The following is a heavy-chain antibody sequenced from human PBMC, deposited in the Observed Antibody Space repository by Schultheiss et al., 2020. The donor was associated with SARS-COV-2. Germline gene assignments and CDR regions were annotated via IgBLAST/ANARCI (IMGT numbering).Heavy chain of an antibody. V-gene: IGHV4-31*03. CDR1: GGSISSGGYY. CDR2: IYYSGST. CDR3: ATGPSSTSLPFDY. D-gene: IGHD2-2*01. Sequence: SETLSLTCTVSGGSISSGGYYWSWIRQHPGKGLEWIGYIYYSGSTYYNPSLKSRVTISVDTSKNQFSLKLSSVTAADTAVYYCATGPSSTSLPFDYWGQGTLVTGSS. J-gene: IGHJ4*02.